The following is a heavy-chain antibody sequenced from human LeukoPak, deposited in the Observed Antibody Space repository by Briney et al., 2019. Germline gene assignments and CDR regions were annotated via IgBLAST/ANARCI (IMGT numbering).Heavy chain of an antibody. D-gene: IGHD3-16*02. CDR3: ARFTFGGVIAFDY. J-gene: IGHJ4*02. Sequence: GGSLILSCAASGFTFSDYYMSWIRQAPGKGLEWVSYISSSGSTIYYADSVKGRFTISRDNAKNSLYLQMNSLRAEDTAVYYCARFTFGGVIAFDYWGQGTLVTVSS. CDR2: ISSSGSTI. CDR1: GFTFSDYY. V-gene: IGHV3-11*01.